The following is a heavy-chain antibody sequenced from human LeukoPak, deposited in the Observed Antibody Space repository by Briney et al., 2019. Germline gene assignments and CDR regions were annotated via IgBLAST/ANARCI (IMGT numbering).Heavy chain of an antibody. V-gene: IGHV3-7*01. CDR1: GFTFSGYW. J-gene: IGHJ4*02. D-gene: IGHD2-2*01. CDR3: AKDLKVVPAAMGLDY. Sequence: GGSLRLSCAASGFTFSGYWMSWVRQAPGKGLEWVANIKKDGSEKYYVDSVKGRFTISRDNAKTSLYLQMNSLRAEDTAVYYCAKDLKVVPAAMGLDYWGQGTLVTVSS. CDR2: IKKDGSEK.